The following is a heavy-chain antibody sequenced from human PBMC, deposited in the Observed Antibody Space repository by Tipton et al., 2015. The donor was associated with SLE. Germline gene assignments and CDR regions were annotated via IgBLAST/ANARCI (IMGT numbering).Heavy chain of an antibody. V-gene: IGHV3-23*01. CDR1: GLTFSSYA. CDR2: ISGSGGST. D-gene: IGHD6-13*01. CDR3: AKRAAAIDY. J-gene: IGHJ4*02. Sequence: GSLRLSCAVSGLTFSSYAMHWVRQAPGKGLEWVSAISGSGGSTYYADSVKGRFTISRGNSKNTLYLQMNSLRAEDTVVYYCAKRAAAIDYWGQGTLVTVSS.